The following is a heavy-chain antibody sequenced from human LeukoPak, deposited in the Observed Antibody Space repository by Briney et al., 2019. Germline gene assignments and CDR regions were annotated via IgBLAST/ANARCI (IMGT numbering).Heavy chain of an antibody. Sequence: GGSLRLSCAASGFTFSSYEMNWVRQAPGKGLEWVSYISSSGSTIYYADSVKGRFTISRDNAKNSLDLQMNSLRAEDTAVYYCARDQRLSGIEVPYYYYGMDVWGQGTTVTVSS. CDR3: ARDQRLSGIEVPYYYYGMDV. V-gene: IGHV3-48*03. CDR2: ISSSGSTI. CDR1: GFTFSSYE. D-gene: IGHD3-10*01. J-gene: IGHJ6*02.